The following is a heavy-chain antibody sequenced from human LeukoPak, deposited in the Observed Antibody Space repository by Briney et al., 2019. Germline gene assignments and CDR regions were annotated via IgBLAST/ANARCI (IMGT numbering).Heavy chain of an antibody. D-gene: IGHD2-2*01. CDR3: ARPYCSGNKCYRLDY. V-gene: IGHV1-18*04. CDR2: FNGYNGNA. CDR1: GYSFSSYG. Sequence: ASVKVSCKTSGYSFSSYGLNWVRQAPGQGLEWIGWFNGYNGNAMSTQKFQGRIIMTADTSANTGYMELRSLTSDVTAVYFCARPYCSGNKCYRLDYWGQGTLVTVSS. J-gene: IGHJ4*02.